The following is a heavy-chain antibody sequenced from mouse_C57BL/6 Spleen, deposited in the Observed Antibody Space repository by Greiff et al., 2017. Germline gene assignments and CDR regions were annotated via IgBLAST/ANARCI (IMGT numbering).Heavy chain of an antibody. CDR2: IYPGDGDT. D-gene: IGHD1-1*01. CDR1: GYAFSSSW. CDR3: ASFYYYGSSYGYFDV. Sequence: VQLQQSGPELVKPGASVKISCKASGYAFSSSWMNWVKQRPGKGLEWIGRIYPGDGDTNYNGKFKGKATLTADKSSSTAYMQLSSLTSEDSAVYFCASFYYYGSSYGYFDVWGTGTTVTVSS. J-gene: IGHJ1*03. V-gene: IGHV1-82*01.